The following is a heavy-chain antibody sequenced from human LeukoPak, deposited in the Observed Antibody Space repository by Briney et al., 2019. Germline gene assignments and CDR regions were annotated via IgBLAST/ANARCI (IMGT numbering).Heavy chain of an antibody. V-gene: IGHV4-61*02. CDR1: GGSISSGSYY. CDR3: ARALHYYDSSGPIDY. Sequence: SQTLSLTCTVSGGSISSGSYYWSWIRQPAGKGLEWIGRIYTSGSTNYNPSLKSRVTISVDTSKNQFSLKLSSVTAADTAVYYCARALHYYDSSGPIDYWGQGTLVTVSS. D-gene: IGHD3-22*01. CDR2: IYTSGST. J-gene: IGHJ4*02.